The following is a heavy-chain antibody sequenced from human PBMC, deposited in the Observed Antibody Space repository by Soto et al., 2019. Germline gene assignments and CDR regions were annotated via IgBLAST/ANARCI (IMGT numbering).Heavy chain of an antibody. D-gene: IGHD3-22*01. J-gene: IGHJ3*02. V-gene: IGHV1-69*13. CDR3: ARDRESTTYYYDSSGYPDAFDI. Sequence: SVKVSCKASGGTFSSYAISWVRQAPGQGLEWMGGIIPIFGTANYAQKFQGRVTITADESTSTAYMELSSLRSEDTAVYYCARDRESTTYYYDSSGYPDAFDIWGQGTMVTVSS. CDR2: IIPIFGTA. CDR1: GGTFSSYA.